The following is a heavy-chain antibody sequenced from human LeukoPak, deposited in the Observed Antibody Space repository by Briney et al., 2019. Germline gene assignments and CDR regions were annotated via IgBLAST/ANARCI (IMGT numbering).Heavy chain of an antibody. CDR1: GFTFSTYR. V-gene: IGHV3-7*03. CDR3: AKGLERESRLDS. J-gene: IGHJ4*02. D-gene: IGHD1-1*01. Sequence: GGSLRLSCAASGFTFSTYRMSWVRQAPGKGLEWVANIKQDGSEKHYVDSVKGRFTISRDNSKNTLYLQMNSLRAEDTALYYCAKGLERESRLDSWGQGTLVTVSS. CDR2: IKQDGSEK.